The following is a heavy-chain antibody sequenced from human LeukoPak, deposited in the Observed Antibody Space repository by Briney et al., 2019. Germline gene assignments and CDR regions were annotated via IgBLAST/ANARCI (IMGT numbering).Heavy chain of an antibody. D-gene: IGHD3-22*01. CDR1: GFTFSNYG. J-gene: IGHJ4*02. V-gene: IGHV3-33*08. CDR2: IWYDGSKK. CDR3: AITIYYYDSNGYYSFDY. Sequence: GGSLRLSCAASGFTFSNYGMHWVRQAPAKGLEWVAVIWYDGSKKYYTDSVKGRFTISRDNSKNTLYLQMNSLKAEDTAVYYCAITIYYYDSNGYYSFDYWGQGTLVTVSS.